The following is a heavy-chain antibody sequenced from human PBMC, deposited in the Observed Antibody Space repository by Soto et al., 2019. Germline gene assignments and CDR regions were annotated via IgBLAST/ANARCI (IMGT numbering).Heavy chain of an antibody. V-gene: IGHV2-5*02. CDR1: GFSLSTSGEG. D-gene: IGHD2-2*01. CDR3: AHRRDATVRVPAAISAWFDP. Sequence: ESGSYAGEPTQTLTLTCTFSGFSLSTSGEGVGWISQPPGKALEWLALIFWDDDKRYNSSLRSRLTITKATSKNQVVLTLTNMDPVDTATYYCAHRRDATVRVPAAISAWFDPWGQGTQVTVSS. J-gene: IGHJ5*02. CDR2: IFWDDDK.